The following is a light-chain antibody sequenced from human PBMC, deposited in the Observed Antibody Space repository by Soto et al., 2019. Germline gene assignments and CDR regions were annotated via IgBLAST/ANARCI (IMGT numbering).Light chain of an antibody. Sequence: DIQMTQSPSTRSASVGDRVAITCLASQSISSWLAWYQQKPGKAPNLLIYKASSLESGVPSRFSGSGSGTEFTLTISSLQPDDFATYYCQQYNSYPLTFGGGTKVEIK. CDR2: KAS. CDR3: QQYNSYPLT. CDR1: QSISSW. V-gene: IGKV1-5*03. J-gene: IGKJ4*01.